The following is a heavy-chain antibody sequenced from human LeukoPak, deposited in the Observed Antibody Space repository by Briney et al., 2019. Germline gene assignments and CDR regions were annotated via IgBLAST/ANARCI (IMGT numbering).Heavy chain of an antibody. V-gene: IGHV3-66*01. Sequence: PGGSLRLSCAVSGFTVSSNYMSWVRQAPGKGLEWVSVIYSGGSTYYADSVKGRFTISRDNSKNTLYLQMNSLRAEDTAVYYCARADPFTMIVVLQGGDAFDIWGQGTMVTVSS. CDR2: IYSGGST. J-gene: IGHJ3*02. CDR3: ARADPFTMIVVLQGGDAFDI. CDR1: GFTVSSNY. D-gene: IGHD3-22*01.